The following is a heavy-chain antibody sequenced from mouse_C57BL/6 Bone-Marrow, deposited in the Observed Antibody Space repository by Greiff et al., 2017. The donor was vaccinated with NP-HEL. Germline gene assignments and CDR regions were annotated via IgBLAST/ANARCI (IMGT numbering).Heavy chain of an antibody. CDR2: ISDGGSYS. D-gene: IGHD1-1*01. Sequence: EVMLVESGGGLVKPGGSLKPSCAASGFTFSSYAMSWVRQPPERRLEGVATISDGGSYSYYPGHGTGRFTISRDNAKNNLYLQMSHLKSEDTAMYYGARERVVPWYLDVWGTGTTVTVAS. J-gene: IGHJ1*03. V-gene: IGHV5-4*03. CDR1: GFTFSSYA. CDR3: ARERVVPWYLDV.